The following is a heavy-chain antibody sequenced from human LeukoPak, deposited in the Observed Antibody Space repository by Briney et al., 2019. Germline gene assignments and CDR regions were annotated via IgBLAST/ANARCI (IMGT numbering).Heavy chain of an antibody. V-gene: IGHV4-59*01. D-gene: IGHD3-16*02. J-gene: IGHJ4*02. CDR1: GGSISSYY. CDR2: IYYSGST. CDR3: ARVGIWGTFRYFDY. Sequence: SGTLSLTCTVSGGSISSYYWSWIRQPPGKGLEWIGYIYYSGSTNYNPSLKSRVTISVDTSKNQFSLKLSSVTAADTAVYYCARVGIWGTFRYFDYWGQGTLVTVSS.